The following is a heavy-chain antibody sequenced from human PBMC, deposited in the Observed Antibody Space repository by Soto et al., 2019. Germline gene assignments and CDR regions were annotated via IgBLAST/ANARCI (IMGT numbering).Heavy chain of an antibody. CDR2: ISVYTGNT. J-gene: IGHJ5*02. D-gene: IGHD3-22*01. CDR3: ARDLFGINMRDQFDL. V-gene: IGHV1-18*04. Sequence: AASVKVSCKTSCYILTNYYISLVRQAPGQGLEWMGWISVYTGNTKSVQKFQGRVTLATDTSTTTSYTELSSLNSDDTALYYCARDLFGINMRDQFDLWGQGSMVA. CDR1: CYILTNYY.